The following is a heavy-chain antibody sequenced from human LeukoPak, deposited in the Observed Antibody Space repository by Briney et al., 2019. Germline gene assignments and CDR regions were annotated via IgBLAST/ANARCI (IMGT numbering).Heavy chain of an antibody. CDR2: ISGSGGST. Sequence: GGSLRLSCAASGFIVSSHYMSWIRQAPGKGLEWVSAISGSGGSTYYADSVEGRFTISRDNSKNTLYLQMNSLRAEDTAVYYCAKNYDFWSGYYSADAFDIWGQGTMVTVSS. CDR1: GFIVSSHY. CDR3: AKNYDFWSGYYSADAFDI. V-gene: IGHV3-23*01. J-gene: IGHJ3*02. D-gene: IGHD3-3*01.